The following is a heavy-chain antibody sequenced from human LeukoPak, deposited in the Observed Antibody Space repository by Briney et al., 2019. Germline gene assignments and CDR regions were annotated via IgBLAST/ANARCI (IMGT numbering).Heavy chain of an antibody. D-gene: IGHD6-19*01. CDR3: VRTEVSSGSEDY. J-gene: IGHJ4*02. CDR1: GGSIISSAYY. CDR2: IYYSGST. Sequence: SETLSLTCTVSGGSIISSAYYWSWIRQPPGKGLEWIGYIYYSGSTYYSPSLKSRVTISLDTSKNQFSLKLSSVTAADTAVYYCVRTEVSSGSEDYWGQGTLVTVSS. V-gene: IGHV4-30-4*08.